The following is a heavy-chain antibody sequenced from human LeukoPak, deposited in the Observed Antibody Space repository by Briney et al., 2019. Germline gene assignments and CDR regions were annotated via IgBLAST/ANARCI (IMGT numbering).Heavy chain of an antibody. CDR1: GYTFTGYY. V-gene: IGHV7-4-1*02. CDR3: ARGIAVAGGSLYYFDY. D-gene: IGHD6-19*01. CDR2: INTNTGNP. Sequence: ASVKVSCKASGYTFTGYYIQWVRQAPGQGLEWMGWINTNTGNPTYAQGFTGRFVFSLDTSVSTAYLQISSLKAEDTAVYYCARGIAVAGGSLYYFDYWGQGTLVTVSS. J-gene: IGHJ4*02.